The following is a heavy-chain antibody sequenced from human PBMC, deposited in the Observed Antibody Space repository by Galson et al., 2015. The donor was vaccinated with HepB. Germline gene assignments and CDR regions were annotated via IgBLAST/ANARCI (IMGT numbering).Heavy chain of an antibody. CDR1: GYTFSSYG. V-gene: IGHV1-18*01. CDR3: ARLPRQDIVVVPAASLRYYLDY. CDR2: ISGYNGNT. D-gene: IGHD2-2*01. Sequence: SVKVSCKASGYTFSSYGITWVRQAPGQGLEWMGWISGYNGNTNYAQKLQGRVTMTTDTSTSTAYMELRSLRSDDTAVYYCARLPRQDIVVVPAASLRYYLDYWGQGTLVTVSS. J-gene: IGHJ4*02.